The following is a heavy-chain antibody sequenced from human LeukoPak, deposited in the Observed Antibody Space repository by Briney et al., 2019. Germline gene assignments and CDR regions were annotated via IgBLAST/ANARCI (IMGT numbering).Heavy chain of an antibody. D-gene: IGHD2-2*01. CDR2: ISGSGGST. CDR3: AKGGYCSSTSCYGDWFDP. CDR1: GFTVSSNY. J-gene: IGHJ5*02. V-gene: IGHV3-23*01. Sequence: GGSLRLSCAASGFTVSSNYMSWVRQAPGKGLEWVSAISGSGGSTYYADSVKGRFTISRDNSKNTLYLQMNSLRAEDTAVYYCAKGGYCSSTSCYGDWFDPWGQGTLVTVSS.